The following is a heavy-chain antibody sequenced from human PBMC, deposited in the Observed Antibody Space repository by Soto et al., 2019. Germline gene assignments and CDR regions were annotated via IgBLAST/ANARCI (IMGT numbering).Heavy chain of an antibody. J-gene: IGHJ6*02. D-gene: IGHD3-22*01. CDR1: GYTFTIHW. V-gene: IGHV5-51*01. CDR2: IYPSDSDT. Sequence: PGESLKISCKGFGYTFTIHWIAWVRQMPGNGLEWMCVIYPSDSDTRYRPSFQGQVTISVDKSLSTAYLHWSSLQASDTATYYCARLTTYYYDRSGYGMDVGGQGTTVTVSS. CDR3: ARLTTYYYDRSGYGMDV.